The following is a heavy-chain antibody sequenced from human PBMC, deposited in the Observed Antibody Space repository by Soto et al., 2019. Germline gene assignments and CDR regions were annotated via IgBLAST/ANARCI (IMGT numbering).Heavy chain of an antibody. D-gene: IGHD6-13*01. J-gene: IGHJ4*02. CDR3: ASFSSSWSGSSYFDY. CDR1: GGSFSGYY. Sequence: QVQLQQWGAGLLKPSETLSLTCAVYGGSFSGYYWSWIRQPPGKGLRWIGEINHSGSTNYNPSLKSRVTISVDTAKNQFSLKLSSVTAADTAVYYCASFSSSWSGSSYFDYWGQGTLVTVSS. CDR2: INHSGST. V-gene: IGHV4-34*01.